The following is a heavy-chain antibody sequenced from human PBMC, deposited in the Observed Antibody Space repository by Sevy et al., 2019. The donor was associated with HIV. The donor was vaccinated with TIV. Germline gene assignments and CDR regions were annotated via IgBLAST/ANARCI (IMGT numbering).Heavy chain of an antibody. CDR3: AKDSREGLQQLVGLIDY. CDR1: GFTFSSYG. V-gene: IGHV3-30*18. J-gene: IGHJ4*02. Sequence: GGSLRLSCAASGFTFSSYGMHWVRQAPGKGLEWVAVISYDGSNKYYADSVKGRFTISRDNSKNTLYLQMNSLRAEDTAVYYCAKDSREGLQQLVGLIDYWGQGTLVTVSS. CDR2: ISYDGSNK. D-gene: IGHD6-13*01.